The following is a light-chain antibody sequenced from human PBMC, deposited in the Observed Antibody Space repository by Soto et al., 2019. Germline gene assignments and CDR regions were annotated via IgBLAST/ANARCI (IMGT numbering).Light chain of an antibody. CDR1: QSVSNS. V-gene: IGKV3-11*01. J-gene: IGKJ4*01. CDR3: QQDSNWPPLT. Sequence: EIVLTQSPATLSLSPGERATLSCRSSQSVSNSLAWYHQKLGQAPRLLIYDASNRATGIPVRFSGSGSGTDFTLTISSLEPEDFAVYYCQQDSNWPPLTFGGGTQVEIK. CDR2: DAS.